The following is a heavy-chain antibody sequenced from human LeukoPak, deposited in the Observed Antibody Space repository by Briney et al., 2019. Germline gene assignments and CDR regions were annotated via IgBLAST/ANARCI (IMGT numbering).Heavy chain of an antibody. J-gene: IGHJ6*02. D-gene: IGHD3-3*01. CDR2: IKPDGSET. V-gene: IGHV3-7*03. Sequence: GGSLRLSCAASVFTFSNYWMSWVRQAPEKGLEWVANIKPDGSETYSVDSVKGRFTISRDNAKNSLYLQMNSLRAEDTAVYYCARTLRFLRFLDVWGQGTTVTVSS. CDR3: ARTLRFLRFLDV. CDR1: VFTFSNYW.